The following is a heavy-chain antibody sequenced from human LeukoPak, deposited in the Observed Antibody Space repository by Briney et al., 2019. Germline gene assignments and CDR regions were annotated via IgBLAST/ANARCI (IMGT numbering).Heavy chain of an antibody. D-gene: IGHD1-14*01. CDR3: ARIYLKQVSAS. CDR1: GFTFTSYW. V-gene: IGHV3-7*01. Sequence: PGGSLRLSCAASGFTFTSYWMSWVRQAPGKGLEWVANIKEDGSEKYYVDSVKGRFTISRDNAKNSVSLQMNSQRAEDTAVYYCARIYLKQVSASWGQGTLVTVSS. J-gene: IGHJ5*02. CDR2: IKEDGSEK.